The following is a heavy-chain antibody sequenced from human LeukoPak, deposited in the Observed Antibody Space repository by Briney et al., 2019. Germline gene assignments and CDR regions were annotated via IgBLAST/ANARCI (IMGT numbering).Heavy chain of an antibody. CDR1: GGSFSGYY. J-gene: IGHJ4*02. V-gene: IGHV4-34*01. CDR2: INHIGST. CDR3: ARGLKPDY. Sequence: SETLSLTCAVYGGSFSGYYWSWIRQPPGKGLELIGEINHIGSTNYNPSLKSRVAISVDTSKNQCSLKLSSVTAADTAVYYCARGLKPDYWGQGTLVTVSS.